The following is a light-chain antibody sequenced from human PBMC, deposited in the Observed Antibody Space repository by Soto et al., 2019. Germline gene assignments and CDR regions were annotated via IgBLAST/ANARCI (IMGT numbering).Light chain of an antibody. CDR1: SSTIASNA. J-gene: IGLJ1*01. Sequence: QSALTQPPSASGTPGQRVTISCSGSSSTIASNAINWFQQLPGTAPKLLIYSDNHRPSGVPDRFSGSKSGTSASLAISGLQSEDEADYYCATWADSLRTYVFGSGTKLTVL. CDR3: ATWADSLRTYV. V-gene: IGLV1-44*01. CDR2: SDN.